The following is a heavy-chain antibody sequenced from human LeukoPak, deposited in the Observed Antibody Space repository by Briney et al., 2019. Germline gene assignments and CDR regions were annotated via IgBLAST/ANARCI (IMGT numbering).Heavy chain of an antibody. J-gene: IGHJ2*01. CDR3: ARDPVKSSGYYSVWYFDL. V-gene: IGHV4-4*07. CDR1: GGSISSYY. Sequence: PSETLSLTCTVSGGSISSYYWSWIRQPAGKGLEWIGRIYTSGNTNYNPSLTSRVTMSVDTSKNQFSLKLSSVTAADTAVYYCARDPVKSSGYYSVWYFDLWGRGTLVTVSS. CDR2: IYTSGNT. D-gene: IGHD3-22*01.